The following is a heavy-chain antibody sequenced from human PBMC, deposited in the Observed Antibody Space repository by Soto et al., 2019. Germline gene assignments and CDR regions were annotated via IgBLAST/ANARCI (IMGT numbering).Heavy chain of an antibody. CDR2: ISAYNGNT. Sequence: QVQLVQSGAEVKKPGASVKVSCKASGYTFTSYGISWVRQAPGQGLEWMGRISAYNGNTNYAQKLQGRVTMTTDTSTSTAYMELRSLRSDDTAVYYCARDKGAYCGGDCYSTWFDPWGQGTLVTVSS. CDR3: ARDKGAYCGGDCYSTWFDP. J-gene: IGHJ5*02. D-gene: IGHD2-21*02. V-gene: IGHV1-18*01. CDR1: GYTFTSYG.